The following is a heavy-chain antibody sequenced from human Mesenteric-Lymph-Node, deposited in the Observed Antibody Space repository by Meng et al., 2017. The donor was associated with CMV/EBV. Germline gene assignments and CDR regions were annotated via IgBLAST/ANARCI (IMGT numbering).Heavy chain of an antibody. D-gene: IGHD2-21*01. Sequence: ASVKVSCKASGYTFTDFDINWVRQAPGQGLEWMGWVSPSSANTGYAQKFEGRVTMTRDNSINTVYMELSSLKSDDTAVYYCAREPYCGGDCAPGDAYWGQGTLVTVSS. CDR2: VSPSSANT. J-gene: IGHJ4*02. CDR1: GYTFTDFD. V-gene: IGHV1-8*01. CDR3: AREPYCGGDCAPGDAY.